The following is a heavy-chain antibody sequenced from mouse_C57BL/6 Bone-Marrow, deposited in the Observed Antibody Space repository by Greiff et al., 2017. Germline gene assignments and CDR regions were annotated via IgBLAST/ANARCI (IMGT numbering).Heavy chain of an antibody. CDR2: IDPETGGT. CDR3: TRYYYYGSSYVAY. V-gene: IGHV1-15*01. J-gene: IGHJ3*01. D-gene: IGHD1-1*01. CDR1: GYTFTDYE. Sequence: QVQLQQSGAERVRPGASVTLSCKASGYTFTDYEMHWVKQTPVHGLEWIGAIDPETGGTAYNQKFKGKAILTADKSSSTADMELRSLTSEDSAVYYCTRYYYYGSSYVAYWGQGTLVTVSA.